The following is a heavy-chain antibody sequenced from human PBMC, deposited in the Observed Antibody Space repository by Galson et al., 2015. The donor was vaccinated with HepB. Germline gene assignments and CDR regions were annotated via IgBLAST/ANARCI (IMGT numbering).Heavy chain of an antibody. J-gene: IGHJ4*02. CDR2: IYSGGST. D-gene: IGHD6-19*01. V-gene: IGHV3-53*05. Sequence: LRLSSAASVFSVCSDYMTWVRQPPGKGLEWVAVIYSGGSTYYADLVKGRFTISIDKSQKTLNLLMISLRPDDTAVFYCARVAVAGIYLYYWGQGTLVTVSS. CDR3: ARVAVAGIYLYY. CDR1: VFSVCSDY.